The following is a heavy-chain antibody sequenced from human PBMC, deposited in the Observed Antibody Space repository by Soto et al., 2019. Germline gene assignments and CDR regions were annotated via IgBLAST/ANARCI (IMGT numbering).Heavy chain of an antibody. V-gene: IGHV4-31*03. J-gene: IGHJ4*02. CDR3: ARAPGFYGDFFDY. Sequence: PSETMSLTCTVSGGYIISGGYYWSWIRKHPGKGLEWIGYIYYSGSTYYNPSLKSRVTISVDNAKNSLYLQMNSLRVEDTALYYCARAPGFYGDFFDYWGQGTLVTVSS. D-gene: IGHD4-17*01. CDR1: GGYIISGGYY. CDR2: IYYSGST.